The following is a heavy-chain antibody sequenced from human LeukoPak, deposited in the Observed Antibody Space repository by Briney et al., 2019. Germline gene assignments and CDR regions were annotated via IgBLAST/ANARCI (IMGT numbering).Heavy chain of an antibody. Sequence: GGSLRLSCAASGFTFSSYAMSWVRQVPGKGLEWVSGISGNGGSTYYADSMKGRFTISRDNSKNTVYLQMNSLRAADTAVYYCARGRIAVALYYGMDVWGHGTTVTVFS. CDR1: GFTFSSYA. V-gene: IGHV3-23*01. CDR2: ISGNGGST. J-gene: IGHJ6*02. D-gene: IGHD6-19*01. CDR3: ARGRIAVALYYGMDV.